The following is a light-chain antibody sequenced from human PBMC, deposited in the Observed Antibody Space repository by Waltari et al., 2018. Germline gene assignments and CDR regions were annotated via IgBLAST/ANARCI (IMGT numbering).Light chain of an antibody. CDR3: LQRSNWPYS. CDR2: GAS. Sequence: EIVMTQSPATLSLSPGERATVSCRASQSVSSSLAWYQQKPGQAPRLLIYGASSRASGIPERFSGSGYGTDFTLTISSLEPEDVGVYYCLQRSNWPYSFGQGTKVEIK. CDR1: QSVSSS. J-gene: IGKJ2*03. V-gene: IGKV3D-15*01.